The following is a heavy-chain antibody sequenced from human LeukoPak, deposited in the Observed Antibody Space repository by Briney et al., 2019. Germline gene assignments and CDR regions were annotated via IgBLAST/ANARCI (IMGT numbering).Heavy chain of an antibody. CDR1: GGSFSGYY. CDR2: INHSGST. J-gene: IGHJ6*03. D-gene: IGHD5-12*01. V-gene: IGHV4-34*01. Sequence: PSETLSLTCAVYGGSFSGYYWSWIRQPPGKGLEWIGEINHSGSTNYNPSLKSRVTISVDTSKNQFSLKLSSVTAADTAVYYCARGLGYSGYSYYCYYYMDVWGKGTTVTVSS. CDR3: ARGLGYSGYSYYCYYYMDV.